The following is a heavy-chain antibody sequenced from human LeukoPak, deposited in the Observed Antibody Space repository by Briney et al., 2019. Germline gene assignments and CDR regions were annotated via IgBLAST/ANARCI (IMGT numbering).Heavy chain of an antibody. V-gene: IGHV3-7*01. CDR3: ARSYTASGYYNGVAY. CDR1: GFTFSNYW. Sequence: GGSLRLSCAASGFTFSNYWMTWVRQTPGKGLDWVATIKHDGRDKHYVGSVKGRFAISRDNANNSLYLQLDSLRVEDTAVYFCARSYTASGYYNGVAYWGQGILVTVSS. J-gene: IGHJ4*02. CDR2: IKHDGRDK. D-gene: IGHD3-22*01.